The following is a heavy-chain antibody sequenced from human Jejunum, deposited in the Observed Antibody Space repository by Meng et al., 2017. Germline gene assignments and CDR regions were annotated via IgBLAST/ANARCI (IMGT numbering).Heavy chain of an antibody. D-gene: IGHD2-15*01. V-gene: IGHV4-39*07. Sequence: SETLSLTCTVSGGSIISTSDYWGWIRQPPGKGLEWIGSIYYTGSTYYNPSLKSRVTISLDTSKQQLSLRLTSVTAADTAVYYCARDGHLGSVYGAFDIWGQGTMVTVSS. CDR2: IYYTGST. J-gene: IGHJ3*02. CDR3: ARDGHLGSVYGAFDI. CDR1: GGSIISTSDY.